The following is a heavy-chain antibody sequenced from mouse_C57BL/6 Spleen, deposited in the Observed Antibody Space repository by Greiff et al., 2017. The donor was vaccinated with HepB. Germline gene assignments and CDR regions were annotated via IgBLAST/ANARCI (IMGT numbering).Heavy chain of an antibody. J-gene: IGHJ1*03. D-gene: IGHD2-1*01. Sequence: EVKLVESGGGLVQPGGSLSLSCAGSGFTFTDYYMSWVRQPPGKALEWLGFIRNKANGYTTEYSASVKGRFTMSRDNFQSILYLQMNALRAEDSATYYCARYIDGNYGYWCFDVWGTGTTVTVSS. CDR2: IRNKANGYTT. V-gene: IGHV7-3*01. CDR1: GFTFTDYY. CDR3: ARYIDGNYGYWCFDV.